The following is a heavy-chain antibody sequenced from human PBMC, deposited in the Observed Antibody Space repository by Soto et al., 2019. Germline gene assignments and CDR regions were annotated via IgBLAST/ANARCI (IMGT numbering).Heavy chain of an antibody. D-gene: IGHD1-26*01. CDR3: ARNHLVGATHFDY. V-gene: IGHV4-31*03. Sequence: QVQLQESGPGLVKPSQTLSLTCTVSGGSIRSGGYYWSWIRQHPGKGLEWIGYIYYSGSTYYNPSLKSRVNISVDTSKNPFSLKLSSVTAADTAVYYCARNHLVGATHFDYWGQGTLVTVSS. J-gene: IGHJ4*02. CDR2: IYYSGST. CDR1: GGSIRSGGYY.